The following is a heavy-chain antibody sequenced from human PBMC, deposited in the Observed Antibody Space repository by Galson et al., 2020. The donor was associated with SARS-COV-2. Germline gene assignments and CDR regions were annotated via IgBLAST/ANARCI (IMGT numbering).Heavy chain of an antibody. J-gene: IGHJ6*03. CDR2: ISSNGGST. CDR1: GFTFSSYA. Sequence: GGSLRLSCSASGFTFSSYAMHWVRQAPGKGLEYVSAISSNGGSTYYADSVKGRFTIYRDNSKNTLYLQMSSLRAEDTAVYYCVKGPLESRMGGVYTSWMYRGYMDVWGKGTTVTVSS. CDR3: VKGPLESRMGGVYTSWMYRGYMDV. D-gene: IGHD3-16*01. V-gene: IGHV3-64D*06.